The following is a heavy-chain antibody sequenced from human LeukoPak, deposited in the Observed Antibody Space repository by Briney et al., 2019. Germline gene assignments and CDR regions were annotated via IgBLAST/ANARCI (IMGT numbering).Heavy chain of an antibody. CDR3: ARDWTYSSSPDPFDP. CDR2: IYHSGST. D-gene: IGHD6-6*01. CDR1: GYSISSGYY. V-gene: IGHV4-38-2*02. Sequence: PSETLSLTCTVSGYSISSGYYWGWIRQPPGKGLEWIGSIYHSGSTYYNPSLKSRVTISVDTSKNQFSLKLSSVTAADTAVYYCARDWTYSSSPDPFDPWGQGTLVTVSS. J-gene: IGHJ5*02.